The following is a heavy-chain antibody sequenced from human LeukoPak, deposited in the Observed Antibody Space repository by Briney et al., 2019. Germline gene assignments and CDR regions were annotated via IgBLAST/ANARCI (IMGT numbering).Heavy chain of an antibody. CDR1: GGSISSSSYY. CDR3: ARSQQLTGDFDY. D-gene: IGHD7-27*01. J-gene: IGHJ4*02. Sequence: SETLSLTCTVSGGSISSSSYYWGWIRQPPGKGLEWIGSIYYSGSTYYNPSLKSRVTISVDTSKNQFSLKLSSVTAADTAVYYCARSQQLTGDFDYWGQGTLVTVSS. CDR2: IYYSGST. V-gene: IGHV4-39*01.